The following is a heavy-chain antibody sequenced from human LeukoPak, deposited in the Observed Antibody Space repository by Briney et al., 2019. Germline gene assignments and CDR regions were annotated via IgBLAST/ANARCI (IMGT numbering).Heavy chain of an antibody. CDR3: ASSGSYRFDY. Sequence: GGSLRLSCAASGFTFSSYNMNWVRQAPGKGLEWVSYISTSSNTIYYADSVKGRFTISRDNAKNSLYLQMNSLRDEDTAVYYCASSGSYRFDYWGQGTLVTVSS. CDR1: GFTFSSYN. V-gene: IGHV3-48*02. J-gene: IGHJ4*02. CDR2: ISTSSNTI. D-gene: IGHD1-26*01.